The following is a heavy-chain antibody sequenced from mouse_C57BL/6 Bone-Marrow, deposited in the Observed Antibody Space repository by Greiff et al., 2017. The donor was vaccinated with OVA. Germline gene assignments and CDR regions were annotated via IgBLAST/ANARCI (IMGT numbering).Heavy chain of an antibody. D-gene: IGHD2-3*01. Sequence: DVKLVESGGGLVQPGGSLKLSCAASGFTFSDYYMYWVRQTPEKRLEWVAYISNGGGSTYYPDTVKGRFTISRDNAKNTLYLQMSRLKSEDTAMYYCARGGYYAPFAYWGQGTLVTVSA. V-gene: IGHV5-12*01. CDR3: ARGGYYAPFAY. J-gene: IGHJ3*01. CDR2: ISNGGGST. CDR1: GFTFSDYY.